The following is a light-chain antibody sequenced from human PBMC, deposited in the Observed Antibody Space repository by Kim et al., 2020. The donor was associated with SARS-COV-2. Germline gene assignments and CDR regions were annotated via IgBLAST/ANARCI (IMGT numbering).Light chain of an antibody. CDR2: LEHSGSY. Sequence: QLVLTQSSSASASLGSSAELTCTLSSGHRNYISAWHQQKPGKAPRLLMKLEHSGSYTRGSGVPDRFSGSTSGADRHLTISSLQSEDEAEYYCETWDDNTRVFWGGTQLTVL. J-gene: IGLJ7*01. CDR3: ETWDDNTRV. V-gene: IGLV4-60*03. CDR1: SGHRNYI.